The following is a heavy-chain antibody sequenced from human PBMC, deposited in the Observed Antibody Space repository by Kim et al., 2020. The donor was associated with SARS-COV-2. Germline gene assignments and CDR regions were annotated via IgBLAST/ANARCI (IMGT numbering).Heavy chain of an antibody. D-gene: IGHD2-15*01. Sequence: ASVKVSCKASGYTFTGYYMHWVRQAPGQGLEWMGWINPNSGGTNYAQKFQGRVTMTKDTSISTAYMELSRLRSDDTAVYYCAGKCSGGSCYWGDAFDIWGQGTMVTVSS. CDR1: GYTFTGYY. CDR2: INPNSGGT. J-gene: IGHJ3*02. CDR3: AGKCSGGSCYWGDAFDI. V-gene: IGHV1-2*02.